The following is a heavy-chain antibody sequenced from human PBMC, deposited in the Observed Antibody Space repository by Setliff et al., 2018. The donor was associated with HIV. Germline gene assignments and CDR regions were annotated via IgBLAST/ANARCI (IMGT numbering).Heavy chain of an antibody. CDR1: GESFSGYD. V-gene: IGHV4-34*01. J-gene: IGHJ5*02. CDR2: INHSGRT. Sequence: KPSETLSLTCAVYGESFSGYDWTWIRQPPGEGLEWIGEINHSGRTNYSPSLKSRVTISVDTSKNQFSLRLNSVTAADTAVYYCASRVYYYDSSGYLREEGFDPWGQGTLVTVSS. D-gene: IGHD3-22*01. CDR3: ASRVYYYDSSGYLREEGFDP.